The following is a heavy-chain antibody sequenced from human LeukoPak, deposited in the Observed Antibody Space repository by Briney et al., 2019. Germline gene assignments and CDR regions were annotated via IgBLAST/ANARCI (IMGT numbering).Heavy chain of an antibody. CDR2: INPNSGGT. CDR1: GYTFTGYY. V-gene: IGHV1-2*06. CDR3: AREPRDSIVGASDAFDI. Sequence: ASVKVSCKASGYTFTGYYMHWVRQAPGQGLEWMGRINPNSGGTNYAQKFQGRVTITADESTSTAYMELSSLRSEDTAVYYCAREPRDSIVGASDAFDIWGQGTMVTVSS. D-gene: IGHD1-26*01. J-gene: IGHJ3*02.